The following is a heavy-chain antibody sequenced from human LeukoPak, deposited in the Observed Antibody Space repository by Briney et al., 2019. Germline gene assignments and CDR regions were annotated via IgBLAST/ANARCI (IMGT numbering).Heavy chain of an antibody. CDR3: ARVSRRYYDSSGPILGFDY. D-gene: IGHD3-22*01. V-gene: IGHV1-69*13. Sequence: GASVKVSCKASGGTFSSYAISWVRQAPGQGLEWMGGIIPIFGTANYAQKFQGRVTITADESTSTAYMELSRLRSDDTAVYYCARVSRRYYDSSGPILGFDYWGQGTLVTVSS. CDR2: IIPIFGTA. J-gene: IGHJ4*02. CDR1: GGTFSSYA.